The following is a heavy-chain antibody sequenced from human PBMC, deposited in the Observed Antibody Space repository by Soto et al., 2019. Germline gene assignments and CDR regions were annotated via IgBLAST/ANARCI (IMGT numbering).Heavy chain of an antibody. D-gene: IGHD3-3*01. J-gene: IGHJ6*03. Sequence: PGGSLRLSCAASGFTFSSYSMNWVRQAPGKGLEWVSSISSSSSYIYYADSVKGRFTISRDNAKNSLYLQMNSLRAEDTAVYYCARAEYDFWSGSHEYYYYMDVWGKGTTVTVSS. CDR2: ISSSSSYI. CDR1: GFTFSSYS. CDR3: ARAEYDFWSGSHEYYYYMDV. V-gene: IGHV3-21*01.